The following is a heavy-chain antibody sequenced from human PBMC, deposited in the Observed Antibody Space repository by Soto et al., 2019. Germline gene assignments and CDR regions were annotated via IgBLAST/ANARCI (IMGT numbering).Heavy chain of an antibody. CDR1: GFTFSSYG. J-gene: IGHJ4*02. V-gene: IGHV3-30*18. CDR2: ISYDGSNK. Sequence: QVQLVESGGGVVQPGRSLRLSCAASGFTFSSYGMHWVRQAPGKGLEWVAVISYDGSNKYYADSVKGRFTISRDNSKNTLYLQMNSLRAEDTAVYYCAKDYYDSSGYPDYWGKGTLVTVSS. CDR3: AKDYYDSSGYPDY. D-gene: IGHD3-22*01.